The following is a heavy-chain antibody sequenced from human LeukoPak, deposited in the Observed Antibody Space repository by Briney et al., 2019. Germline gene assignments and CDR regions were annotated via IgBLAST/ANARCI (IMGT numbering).Heavy chain of an antibody. Sequence: PGTSLRLSCVASGFTFNNYWMTWVRQAPGKGLEWVANIKPDGSEGYYLDSLKGRFTISGGNAKNSLYLEMTNLRVEDTAVYYCASRSPLVVPAADVFDIWGQGTMVTVSS. CDR3: ASRSPLVVPAADVFDI. V-gene: IGHV3-7*01. J-gene: IGHJ3*02. CDR1: GFTFNNYW. D-gene: IGHD2-2*01. CDR2: IKPDGSEG.